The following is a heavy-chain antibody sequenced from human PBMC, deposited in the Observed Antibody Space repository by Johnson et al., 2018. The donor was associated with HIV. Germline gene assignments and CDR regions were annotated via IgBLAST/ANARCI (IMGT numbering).Heavy chain of an antibody. CDR3: AKDIGVWDSSGLALDAFDI. CDR2: IWHDGSNN. D-gene: IGHD3-22*01. CDR1: GFTFSSYW. J-gene: IGHJ3*02. V-gene: IGHV3-30*02. Sequence: QLVESGGGLVQPGGSLRLSCAASGFTFSSYWMHWVRQAPGKGLEWVALIWHDGSNNYYADSVKGRFTISRDNAKNSLYLQMNSLRAEDTALYYCAKDIGVWDSSGLALDAFDIWGQGTMVTVSS.